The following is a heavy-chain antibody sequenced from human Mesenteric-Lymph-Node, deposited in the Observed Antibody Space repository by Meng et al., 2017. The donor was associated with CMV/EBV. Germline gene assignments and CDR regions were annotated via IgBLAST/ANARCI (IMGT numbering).Heavy chain of an antibody. V-gene: IGHV3-30*04. CDR1: GFTFSSYA. D-gene: IGHD1-26*01. J-gene: IGHJ4*02. CDR3: ARLVRARQLDS. Sequence: GGSLRLSCAASGFTFSSYAMHWVRQAPGKGLEWVAVISYDGSNKYYADSVKGRFTISRDNAKSTLYLQMNSLRAEDTAVYYCARLVRARQLDSWGQGTMVTVSS. CDR2: ISYDGSNK.